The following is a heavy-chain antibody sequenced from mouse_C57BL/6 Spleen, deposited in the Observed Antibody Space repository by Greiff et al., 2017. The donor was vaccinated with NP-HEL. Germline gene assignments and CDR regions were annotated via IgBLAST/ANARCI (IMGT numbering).Heavy chain of an antibody. D-gene: IGHD4-1*01. J-gene: IGHJ4*01. Sequence: VQLQQSGPVLVKPGASVKMSCKASGYTFTDYYMNWVKQSHGKSLEWIGVINPYNGGTSYNQKLKGKATLTVDKSSSTAYMELNSLTSEDSAVYYCAGTGTDAMDYWGQGTSVTVSS. CDR1: GYTFTDYY. V-gene: IGHV1-19*01. CDR2: INPYNGGT. CDR3: AGTGTDAMDY.